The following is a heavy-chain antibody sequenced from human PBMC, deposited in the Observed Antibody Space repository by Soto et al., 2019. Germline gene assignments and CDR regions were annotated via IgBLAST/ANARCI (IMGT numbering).Heavy chain of an antibody. CDR2: IYHSGIT. CDR3: AREDYTGNSRFFDY. V-gene: IGHV4-30-4*01. CDR1: GGSIGSGNYY. Sequence: SETLSLTCSVSGGSIGSGNYYWSWIRHPPGKGLEWIGYIYHSGITYYNPSLNSRVTISVDMSKNQFSLRLSSVTAADTAVYYCAREDYTGNSRFFDYWSQGVLVTVS. J-gene: IGHJ4*02. D-gene: IGHD3-9*01.